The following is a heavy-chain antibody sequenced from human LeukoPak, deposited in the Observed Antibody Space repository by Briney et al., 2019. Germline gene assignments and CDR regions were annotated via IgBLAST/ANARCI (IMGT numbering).Heavy chain of an antibody. CDR1: GYTFTDYY. Sequence: ASVKVSCKVSGYTFTDYYMHWVQQAPGKGLEWMGLDDPEDGETIYAEKFQGRVTITADTSTDTAYMELSSLRSEDTAVYYCATWADCSSTSCYTLYYYYMDVWGKGTTVTVSS. CDR2: DDPEDGET. J-gene: IGHJ6*03. D-gene: IGHD2-2*02. V-gene: IGHV1-69-2*01. CDR3: ATWADCSSTSCYTLYYYYMDV.